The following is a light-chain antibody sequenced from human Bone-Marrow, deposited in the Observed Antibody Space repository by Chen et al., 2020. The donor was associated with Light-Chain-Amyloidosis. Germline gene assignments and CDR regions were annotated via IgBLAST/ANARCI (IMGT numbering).Light chain of an antibody. CDR1: NIGSTS. Sequence: SYVLTQPSSVSVAPGQTATIACGGNNIGSTSVPWYQPTPGQAPLLVVNDDSDRPSGIPDRLSASNSGNTATLTISRVEAGDEADYYCQVWDRSSDRPVFGGGTKLTVL. CDR2: DDS. CDR3: QVWDRSSDRPV. J-gene: IGLJ3*02. V-gene: IGLV3-21*02.